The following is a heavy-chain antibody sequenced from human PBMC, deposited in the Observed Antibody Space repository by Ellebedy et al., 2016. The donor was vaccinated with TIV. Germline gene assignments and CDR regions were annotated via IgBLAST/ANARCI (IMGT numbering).Heavy chain of an antibody. CDR1: GYTFTSYY. D-gene: IGHD1-26*01. Sequence: AASVKVSCKASGYTFTSYYMHWVRQAPGQGLEWMGAINPSVGSTSNAQKFQDRVTMTRDTSTSTVYMELSSLRSEDTAVYYCARNSGRREYWGQGTLVTVSS. J-gene: IGHJ4*02. CDR2: INPSVGST. V-gene: IGHV1-46*01. CDR3: ARNSGRREY.